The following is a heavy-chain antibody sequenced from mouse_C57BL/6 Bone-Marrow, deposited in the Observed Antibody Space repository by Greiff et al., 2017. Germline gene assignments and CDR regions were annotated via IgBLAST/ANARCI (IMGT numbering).Heavy chain of an antibody. V-gene: IGHV5-4*01. CDR3: AGGEVYFDY. CDR1: GFTFSSYA. CDR2: ISDGGSYS. J-gene: IGHJ2*01. Sequence: EVQLVESGGGLVKPGGSLKLSCAASGFTFSSYAMSWVRQTPEKRLEWVATISDGGSYSNYTDNVKGRFTISRDNAKNNPYLQMSHLKSEDTAMYYCAGGEVYFDYWGQGTTLTVSS.